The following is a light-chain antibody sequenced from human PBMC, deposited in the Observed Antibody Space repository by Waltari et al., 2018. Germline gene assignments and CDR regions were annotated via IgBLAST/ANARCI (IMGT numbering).Light chain of an antibody. CDR3: QQYNSYSWT. CDR1: QSISSW. V-gene: IGKV1-5*03. CDR2: KAS. J-gene: IGKJ1*01. Sequence: DIQMTQSPSTLSASVGDRVTITCRASQSISSWLPWYQQKPGKAPKLLLYKASSLESGVPSRFSGSGSGTEFTLTISSLQPDDLATYYCQQYNSYSWTFGQGTKVEIK.